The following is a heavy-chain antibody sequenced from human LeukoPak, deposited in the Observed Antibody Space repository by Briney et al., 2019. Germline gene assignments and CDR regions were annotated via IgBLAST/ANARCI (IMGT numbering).Heavy chain of an antibody. J-gene: IGHJ4*02. V-gene: IGHV3-53*01. CDR2: IYSGGST. D-gene: IGHD6-6*01. CDR3: AKISDSGGRQLVDSFFDF. Sequence: GGSLRLSCAASGFTVSSNYMSWVRQAPGKGLEWVSVIYSGGSTYYADTVKGRFTISRDNSKNTLYLQMNSLRAEDTAVYYCAKISDSGGRQLVDSFFDFWGQGNLVTVSS. CDR1: GFTVSSNY.